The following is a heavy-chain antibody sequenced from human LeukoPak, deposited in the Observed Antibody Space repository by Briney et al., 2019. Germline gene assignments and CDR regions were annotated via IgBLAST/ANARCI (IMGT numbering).Heavy chain of an antibody. D-gene: IGHD2-2*01. CDR3: ATSCGGTSFDY. CDR1: GYTFTDYY. J-gene: IGHJ4*02. V-gene: IGHV1-2*02. CDR2: MNPNSGGT. Sequence: ASVKVSCKASGYTFTDYYVHWVRQAPGQGLEWMGWMNPNSGGTNYAQRFQGRVTMTRDTSISTAYMELTRLRFDDTAVFYCATSCGGTSFDYWGQGTLVPVS.